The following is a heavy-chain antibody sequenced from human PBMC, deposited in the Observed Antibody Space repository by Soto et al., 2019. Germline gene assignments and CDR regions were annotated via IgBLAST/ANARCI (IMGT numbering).Heavy chain of an antibody. CDR1: GFSLSTSGVG. J-gene: IGHJ5*02. V-gene: IGHV2-5*02. CDR3: AHRRRAGGYYSNWFDP. CDR2: IYWDDDK. Sequence: QITLKESGPTLVKPTQTLTLTCTFSGFSLSTSGVGVGWIRQPPGKALEWLALIYWDDDKRYSPSLKSRLTITKDTSKSQVVLTMTNMDPVDTATYYCAHRRRAGGYYSNWFDPWGQGTLVTVSS. D-gene: IGHD3-22*01.